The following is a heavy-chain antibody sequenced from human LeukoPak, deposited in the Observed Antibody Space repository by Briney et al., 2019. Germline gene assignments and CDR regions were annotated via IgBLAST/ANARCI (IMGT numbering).Heavy chain of an antibody. CDR3: ARDDYYGSGTYFDY. CDR2: IYTSGST. V-gene: IGHV4-4*07. CDR1: GGSISSYY. J-gene: IGHJ4*02. D-gene: IGHD3-10*01. Sequence: SETLSLTCTVSGGSISSYYWSWIRQPAGKGLEWIGRIYTSGSTNYNPSLKSRVTMSVDTSKNQFSLKLSSVTAADTAVYYCARDDYYGSGTYFDYWGQGTLVTVSS.